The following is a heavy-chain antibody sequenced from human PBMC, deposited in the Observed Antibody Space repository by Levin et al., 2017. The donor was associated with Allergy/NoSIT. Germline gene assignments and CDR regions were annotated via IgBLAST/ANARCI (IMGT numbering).Heavy chain of an antibody. J-gene: IGHJ4*02. CDR3: TRLYKGSSDRYYFFDY. Sequence: GGSLRLSCTVSGFTFGDNALTWVRQAPGRGLEWVSFIRSKAYGGSAEYAASVKGRFTISRDDSKSIAYLQMDSLKTEDTAMYYCTRLYKGSSDRYYFFDYWGQGTLVTVSS. V-gene: IGHV3-49*04. CDR1: GFTFGDNA. CDR2: IRSKAYGGSA. D-gene: IGHD3-22*01.